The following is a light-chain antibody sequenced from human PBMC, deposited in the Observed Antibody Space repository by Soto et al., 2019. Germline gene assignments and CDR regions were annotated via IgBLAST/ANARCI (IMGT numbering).Light chain of an antibody. J-gene: IGLJ1*01. CDR2: DVN. CDR1: SSDVGGYNY. V-gene: IGLV2-14*01. CDR3: SLYTNSIYV. Sequence: QSVLTQPASVSGSPGQSITISCTGTSSDVGGYNYVSWYQQHPGKAPKLMIYDVNNRPSGVSNRFSGSKSGSTASLTISGLQAEDEADYYCSLYTNSIYVFVTGTKVPVL.